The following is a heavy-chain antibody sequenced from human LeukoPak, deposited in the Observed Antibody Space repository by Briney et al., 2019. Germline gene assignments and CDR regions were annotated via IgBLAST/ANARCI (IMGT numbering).Heavy chain of an antibody. J-gene: IGHJ4*02. CDR3: ARGDSVYDYFHY. CDR2: IYYSGST. Sequence: SETLSLTCTVSGGSIIIYYWSSIRQPPVKGLEWMGYIYYSGSTNYNPSLKSRVTISVDTSKNQFSLKLSSVTAADTAVYYCARGDSVYDYFHYWGEGTLVTVSS. D-gene: IGHD5/OR15-5a*01. V-gene: IGHV4-59*01. CDR1: GGSIIIYY.